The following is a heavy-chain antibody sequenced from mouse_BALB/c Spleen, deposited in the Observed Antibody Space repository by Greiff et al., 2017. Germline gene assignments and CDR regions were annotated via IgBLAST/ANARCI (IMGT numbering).Heavy chain of an antibody. CDR1: GFTFSSYG. D-gene: IGHD1-2*01. J-gene: IGHJ3*01. CDR2: INSNGGST. Sequence: EVKLMESGGGLVQPGGSLKLSCAASGFTFSSYGMSWVRQTPDKRLELVATINSNGGSTYYPDSVKGRFTISRDNAKNTLYLQMSSLKSEDTAMYYCARDELRLGFAYWGQGTLVTVSA. V-gene: IGHV5-6-3*01. CDR3: ARDELRLGFAY.